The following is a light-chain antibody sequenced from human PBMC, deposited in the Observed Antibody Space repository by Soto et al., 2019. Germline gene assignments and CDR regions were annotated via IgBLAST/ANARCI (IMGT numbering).Light chain of an antibody. CDR2: EVS. J-gene: IGLJ1*01. CDR1: SSDVGGYTY. V-gene: IGLV2-8*01. CDR3: SSYTTSNTFV. Sequence: QSVLTQPPSASGSPGQSVTISCTGTSSDVGGYTYVSWYQQHPGKAPKLMIYEVSKRPSGVPDRFSGSKSGNTASLTVSGLQAEDEADYYCSSYTTSNTFVLGSGTKVTVL.